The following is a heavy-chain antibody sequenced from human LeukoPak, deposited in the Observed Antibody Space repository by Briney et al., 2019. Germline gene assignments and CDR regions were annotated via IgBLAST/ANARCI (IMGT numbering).Heavy chain of an antibody. Sequence: TSETLSLTCTVSGGSIRGYYWNWIRQPPGKGLEWIGYFFYSGNIDYNPSLKSRVTISVDTSKNQFSQKLSSVTAADTAMYYCARQSEGFDYWGQGTLVTVSS. CDR2: FFYSGNI. CDR3: ARQSEGFDY. V-gene: IGHV4-59*08. CDR1: GGSIRGYY. J-gene: IGHJ4*02.